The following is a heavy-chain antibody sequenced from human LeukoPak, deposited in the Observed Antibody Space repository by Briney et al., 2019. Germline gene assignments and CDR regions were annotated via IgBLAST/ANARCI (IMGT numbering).Heavy chain of an antibody. Sequence: PSETLSLTCAVYGGSFSGYYWSWIRQPPGKGLEWIGEINHSGSTNYNPSLKSRVTISVDTSKNQFSLKLSSVTAADTAVYYCASVVVGATVVWGQGTLVTVSS. CDR1: GGSFSGYY. J-gene: IGHJ4*02. CDR2: INHSGST. D-gene: IGHD1-26*01. CDR3: ASVVVGATVV. V-gene: IGHV4-34*01.